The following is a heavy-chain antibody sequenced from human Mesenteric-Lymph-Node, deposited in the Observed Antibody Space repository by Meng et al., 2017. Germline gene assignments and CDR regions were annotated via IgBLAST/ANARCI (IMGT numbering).Heavy chain of an antibody. V-gene: IGHV6-1*01. Sequence: QVQLQPSGPGLVKPSQTPSLTCDISGDSVSSSNAAWNWIRQSPSRGLEWLGRTYYRSKWSIEYALSMKSRITINPDTSKNQFSLQLNSVTPEDTAVYYCASWRYDSWGQGTLVTVSS. CDR1: GDSVSSSNAA. CDR2: TYYRSKWSI. J-gene: IGHJ5*01. CDR3: ASWRYDS.